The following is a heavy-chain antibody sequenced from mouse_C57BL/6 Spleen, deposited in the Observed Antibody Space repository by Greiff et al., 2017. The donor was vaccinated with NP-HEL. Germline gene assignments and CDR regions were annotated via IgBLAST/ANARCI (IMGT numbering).Heavy chain of an antibody. CDR1: GFTFSDAW. V-gene: IGHV6-6*01. Sequence: EVKLQESGGGLVQPGGSMKLSCAASGFTFSDAWMDWVRQSPEKGLEWVAEIRNKANNHATYYAESVKGRFTISRDDSKSSVYLQMNSLRAEDTGIYYCTRPTMGYYAMDYWGQGTSVTVSS. CDR2: IRNKANNHAT. D-gene: IGHD2-10*01. J-gene: IGHJ4*01. CDR3: TRPTMGYYAMDY.